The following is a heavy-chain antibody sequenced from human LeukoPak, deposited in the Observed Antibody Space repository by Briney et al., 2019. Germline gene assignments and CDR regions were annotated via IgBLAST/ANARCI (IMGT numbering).Heavy chain of an antibody. CDR3: AKDIVVVVAANRPRAQPPDY. CDR1: GFTFSSCA. V-gene: IGHV3-23*01. D-gene: IGHD2-15*01. J-gene: IGHJ4*02. CDR2: ISGSGGSI. Sequence: GGSLRLSCAASGFTFSSCAMSWVRQAPGKGLEWVSAISGSGGSIYYADSVKGRFTISRDNSKNTLYLQMNSLRAEDTAVYYCAKDIVVVVAANRPRAQPPDYWGQGTLVTVSS.